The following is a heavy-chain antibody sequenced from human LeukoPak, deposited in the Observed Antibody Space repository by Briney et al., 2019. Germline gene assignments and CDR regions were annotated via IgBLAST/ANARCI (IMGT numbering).Heavy chain of an antibody. J-gene: IGHJ4*02. Sequence: GGSLRLSCAASGFTFSTYTIHWVRQAPGKGLEWVSAISNNGGYTYYADSVQGRFTISRDNSKSTLCLQMNSLRAEDTAVYYCAKQLGYCSDGSCYFPYWGQGTLVTVSS. D-gene: IGHD2-15*01. V-gene: IGHV3-23*01. CDR2: ISNNGGYT. CDR1: GFTFSTYT. CDR3: AKQLGYCSDGSCYFPY.